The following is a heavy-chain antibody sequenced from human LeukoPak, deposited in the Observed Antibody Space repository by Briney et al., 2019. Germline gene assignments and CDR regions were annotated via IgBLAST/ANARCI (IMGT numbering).Heavy chain of an antibody. CDR1: GGSISSGGYY. CDR2: IYYSGST. V-gene: IGHV4-31*03. J-gene: IGHJ6*02. Sequence: PSETLSLTCTVSGGSISSGGYYWSWIRQHPGKGLEWIGYIYYSGSTYYNPSLKSRVTISGDRSKNQFSLKLSSVTAADTAVYYCARGSGGSGSYSLWGYYYYGMDVWGQGTTVTVSS. CDR3: ARGSGGSGSYSLWGYYYYGMDV. D-gene: IGHD3-10*01.